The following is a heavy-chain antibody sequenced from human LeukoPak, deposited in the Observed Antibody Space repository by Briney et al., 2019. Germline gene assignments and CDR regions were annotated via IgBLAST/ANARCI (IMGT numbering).Heavy chain of an antibody. D-gene: IGHD3-3*01. CDR1: GYTFTGYY. CDR2: INPNSGGT. CDR3: ARDRRFLEWLPQADAYYYGMDV. V-gene: IGHV1-2*02. Sequence: GASVKVSCKASGYTFTGYYMHWVRQAPGQGLEWMGWINPNSGGTNYAQKFQGRVTMTRDTSISTAYMELSRLRSDDTAVYYCARDRRFLEWLPQADAYYYGMDVWGQGTTVTVSS. J-gene: IGHJ6*02.